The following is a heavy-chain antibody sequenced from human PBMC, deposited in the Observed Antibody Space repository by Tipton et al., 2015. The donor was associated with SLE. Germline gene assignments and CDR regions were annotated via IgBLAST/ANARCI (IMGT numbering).Heavy chain of an antibody. CDR1: GFSFSGSP. Sequence: SLRLSCAASGFSFSGSPIHWVRQTSGQGLEWIGRIRIKPNLYATAYSASVKGRFTIPRDDSKNTAYLQMNSLKTEDTAVYYCVRQLGTTVATAPFYYMDVWGKGTTVTVSS. J-gene: IGHJ6*03. V-gene: IGHV3-73*01. D-gene: IGHD4-17*01. CDR3: VRQLGTTVATAPFYYMDV. CDR2: IRIKPNLYAT.